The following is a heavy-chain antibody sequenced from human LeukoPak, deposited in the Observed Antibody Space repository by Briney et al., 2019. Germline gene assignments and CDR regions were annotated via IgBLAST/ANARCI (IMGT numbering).Heavy chain of an antibody. D-gene: IGHD7-27*01. CDR3: AKEHAWGYYYGMDV. CDR2: ISYDGSNK. Sequence: PGRSLRLSCAASGFTFSSYGIHWVRQAPGKGLEWVAVISYDGSNKYYADSVKGRFTISRDNSKDTLYLQMNSLRAEDTAVYYCAKEHAWGYYYGMDVWGQGTTVTVSS. V-gene: IGHV3-30*18. CDR1: GFTFSSYG. J-gene: IGHJ6*02.